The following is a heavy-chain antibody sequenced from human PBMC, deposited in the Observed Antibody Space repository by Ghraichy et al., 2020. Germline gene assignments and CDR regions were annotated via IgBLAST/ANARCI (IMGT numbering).Heavy chain of an antibody. CDR2: ISGSGGST. Sequence: GGSLRLSCAASGFTFSSYAMSWVRQAPGKGLEWVSAISGSGGSTYYADSVKGRFTISRGNSKNPLYLQMNSLRAEDTAVDYCAKDWQGSSGWYMWAPWYFDLWGRGTLVTVSS. CDR1: GFTFSSYA. V-gene: IGHV3-23*01. D-gene: IGHD6-19*01. CDR3: AKDWQGSSGWYMWAPWYFDL. J-gene: IGHJ2*01.